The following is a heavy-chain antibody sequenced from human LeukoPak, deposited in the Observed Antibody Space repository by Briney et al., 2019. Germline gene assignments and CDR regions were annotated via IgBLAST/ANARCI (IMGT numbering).Heavy chain of an antibody. CDR1: GGSISSSNW. D-gene: IGHD3-16*02. Sequence: SETLSLTCAVSGGSISSSNWWSWVRQPPGKGLEWIGEIYHSGSTNYNPSLKSRVTTSVDKSKNQFSLKLSSVTAADTAVYYCASLGLRLGELSSYYFDYWGQGTLVTVSS. CDR3: ASLGLRLGELSSYYFDY. CDR2: IYHSGST. V-gene: IGHV4-4*02. J-gene: IGHJ4*02.